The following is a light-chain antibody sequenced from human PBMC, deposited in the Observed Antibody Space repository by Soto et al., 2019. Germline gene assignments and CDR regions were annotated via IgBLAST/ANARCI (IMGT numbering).Light chain of an antibody. V-gene: IGLV2-14*03. CDR3: SSYTSINSYV. CDR1: SSDVGGYNY. CDR2: YVS. J-gene: IGLJ1*01. Sequence: QSVLTQPASVSGSPGQSITISCTGTSSDVGGYNYVSWYQQHPGKAPKLMIYYVSHRPSGVSNRFSGSKSGNTASLTISGLQAEDGADYYCSSYTSINSYVFGTGTKVTVL.